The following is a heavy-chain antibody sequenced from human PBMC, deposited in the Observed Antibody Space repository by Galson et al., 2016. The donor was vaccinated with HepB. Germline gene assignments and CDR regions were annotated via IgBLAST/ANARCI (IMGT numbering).Heavy chain of an antibody. Sequence: ETLSLTCAVSGVSVKDYYWSWLRQPPGKGLEWIGYISYIGSTNSLPSLKGRVTITVDTSTNQYSMNLRSVTAADTAVYYCARAVVGAFNWFDPWGQGTLVTVSS. V-gene: IGHV4-59*02. D-gene: IGHD1-26*01. CDR2: ISYIGST. J-gene: IGHJ5*02. CDR3: ARAVVGAFNWFDP. CDR1: GVSVKDYY.